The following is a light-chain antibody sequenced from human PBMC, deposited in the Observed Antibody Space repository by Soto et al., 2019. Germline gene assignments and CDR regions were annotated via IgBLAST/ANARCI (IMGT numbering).Light chain of an antibody. Sequence: DIQMTQSPSTLSASVGDRVTIACRASQTIITWLAWYQQKPGKAPRLLIYDASSLERGVPSRFSGSGSGTEFSLTISSLQPDDFATYFCEQNNRYPFGQGTKVDIK. CDR1: QTIITW. J-gene: IGKJ1*01. CDR2: DAS. V-gene: IGKV1-5*01. CDR3: EQNNRYP.